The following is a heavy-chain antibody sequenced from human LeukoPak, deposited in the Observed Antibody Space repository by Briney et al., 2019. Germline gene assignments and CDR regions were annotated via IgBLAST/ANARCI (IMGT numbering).Heavy chain of an antibody. V-gene: IGHV3-23*01. Sequence: GGSLRLSCAASGFTFSSYAMSWVRQAPGKGLEWVSTFSGTSTNSYADAVKGRFTISRDNSKNTLHLQMSSLRAEDTAVYYCVKRSASVSGSYRGVFDIWGQGTMVTVSS. CDR1: GFTFSSYA. CDR2: FSGTSTN. J-gene: IGHJ3*02. CDR3: VKRSASVSGSYRGVFDI. D-gene: IGHD3-10*01.